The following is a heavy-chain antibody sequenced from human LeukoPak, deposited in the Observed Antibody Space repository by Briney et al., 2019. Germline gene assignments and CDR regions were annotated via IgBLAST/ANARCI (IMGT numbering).Heavy chain of an antibody. J-gene: IGHJ4*02. CDR1: GYTFTAYY. V-gene: IGHV1-2*02. Sequence: ASVKVSCKASGYTFTAYYIHWVRQAPGQGLEWMGWIHPNTAGTNYAQNAQKFQGRIIMTRDTSISTAYMELSGLRSDDTAVYYCATCSGGSCYSPDHWGQGTLVTVPS. D-gene: IGHD2-15*01. CDR3: ATCSGGSCYSPDH. CDR2: IHPNTAGT.